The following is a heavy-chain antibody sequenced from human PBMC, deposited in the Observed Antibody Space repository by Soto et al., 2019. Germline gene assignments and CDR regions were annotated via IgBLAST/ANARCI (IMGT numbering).Heavy chain of an antibody. Sequence: HPGGSLRLSCAASGFTFSSYAMSWVRQAPGKGLEWVSAISGSGGSTYYADSVKGRFTISRDNSKNTLYLQMNSLRAEDTAVYYCAKVLRFLEWLSYFDYWGQGTLVTVSS. J-gene: IGHJ4*02. V-gene: IGHV3-23*01. CDR3: AKVLRFLEWLSYFDY. CDR1: GFTFSSYA. D-gene: IGHD3-3*01. CDR2: ISGSGGST.